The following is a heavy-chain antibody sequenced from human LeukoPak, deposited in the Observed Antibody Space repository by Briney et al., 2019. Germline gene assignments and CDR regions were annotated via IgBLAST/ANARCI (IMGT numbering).Heavy chain of an antibody. D-gene: IGHD5-18*01. CDR1: GFTFSNYA. CDR2: FSGSGGRT. CDR3: ARGGLWSLLDMDV. J-gene: IGHJ6*03. V-gene: IGHV3-23*01. Sequence: PGGSLRLSCAASGFTFSNYAMSWVRQAPGKGLECISGFSGSGGRTFYADSVKGRFTISRDNAKNSLYLQMNSLRAEDTAVYYCARGGLWSLLDMDVWGKGTTVTISS.